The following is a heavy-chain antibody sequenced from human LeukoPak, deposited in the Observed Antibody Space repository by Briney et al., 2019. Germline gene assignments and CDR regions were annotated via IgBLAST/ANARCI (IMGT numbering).Heavy chain of an antibody. CDR1: GFTFSSYD. CDR3: AGGHMVRGVKHFDY. Sequence: GGSLRLSCAASGFTFSSYDMHWVRQATGKGLEWVSAIGTAGDTYYPGSVKGRFTISRENAKNSLYLQMNSLRAGDTAVYYCAGGHMVRGVKHFDYWGQGTLVTVSS. J-gene: IGHJ4*02. CDR2: IGTAGDT. V-gene: IGHV3-13*01. D-gene: IGHD3-10*01.